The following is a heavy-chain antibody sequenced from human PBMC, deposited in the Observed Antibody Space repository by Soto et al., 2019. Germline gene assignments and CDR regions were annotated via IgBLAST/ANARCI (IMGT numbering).Heavy chain of an antibody. CDR2: IIPIFGTA. V-gene: IGHV1-69*12. J-gene: IGHJ5*02. Sequence: QVQLVQSGAEVKKPGSSVKVSCKASGGTFSSYAISWVRQAPGQGLEWMGGIIPIFGTANYAQKFQGRVTITADESTSTAYMELSSLRSEDTAVYYCARDSPPPRIMGYCGGDCYPPPGWFDPWGQGTLVTVSS. CDR1: GGTFSSYA. D-gene: IGHD2-21*02. CDR3: ARDSPPPRIMGYCGGDCYPPPGWFDP.